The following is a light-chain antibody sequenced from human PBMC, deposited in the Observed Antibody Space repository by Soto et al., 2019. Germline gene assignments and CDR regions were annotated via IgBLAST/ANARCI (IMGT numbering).Light chain of an antibody. CDR3: QQRSNLPLT. J-gene: IGKJ3*01. Sequence: EIVLTQSPATLSLSPGERATLSCRASQSVSSYLAWYQQKPGQAPRLLIYDASNRATGIPARFSGSGSGTDFTLTISSLEPEDFAVYYCQQRSNLPLTFGPGTKVHIK. CDR2: DAS. CDR1: QSVSSY. V-gene: IGKV3-11*01.